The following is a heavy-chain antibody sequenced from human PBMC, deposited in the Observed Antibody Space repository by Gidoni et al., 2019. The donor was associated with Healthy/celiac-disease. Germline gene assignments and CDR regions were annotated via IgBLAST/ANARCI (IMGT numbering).Heavy chain of an antibody. CDR1: GYTFPSYA. J-gene: IGHJ3*02. Sequence: QVQLVQSGAEVQKPGASVKVSCKASGYTFPSYAMHWVRQAPGQRLEWMGWINAGNGNTKYSQKFQGRVTITRDTSASTAYMELSSLRSEDTAVYYCARVRGMVRDNNAFDIWGQGTMVTVSS. CDR3: ARVRGMVRDNNAFDI. CDR2: INAGNGNT. D-gene: IGHD3-10*01. V-gene: IGHV1-3*01.